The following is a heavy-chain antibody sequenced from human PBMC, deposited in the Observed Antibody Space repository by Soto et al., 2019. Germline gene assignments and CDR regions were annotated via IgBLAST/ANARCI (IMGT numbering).Heavy chain of an antibody. V-gene: IGHV4-31*01. CDR2: TFYSAST. Sequence: QVRLQESGPGLVRPSETLSLTCTASGVSISSAGYYWSWIRHHPGKGLEWIGTTFYSASTYYNPSLKSATSISVDTSKNQFSLNLSSVTAADMAVYYCASPSMLRGVIAFDRWGPGIQVTVSS. J-gene: IGHJ5*02. D-gene: IGHD3-10*01. CDR3: ASPSMLRGVIAFDR. CDR1: GVSISSAGYY.